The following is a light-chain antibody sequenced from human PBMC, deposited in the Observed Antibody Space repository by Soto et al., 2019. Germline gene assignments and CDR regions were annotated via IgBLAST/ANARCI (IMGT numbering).Light chain of an antibody. Sequence: EIVLTQSPGTLSASPVEIVTLSCRATQSVTYNLAWYQQKPGQAPRLLIYGASTRATGIPARFSGSGSGTEFTLTISSLQSEDFAVYYCQQYNNWPQTFGQGTKVDIK. J-gene: IGKJ1*01. CDR3: QQYNNWPQT. CDR1: QSVTYN. CDR2: GAS. V-gene: IGKV3-15*01.